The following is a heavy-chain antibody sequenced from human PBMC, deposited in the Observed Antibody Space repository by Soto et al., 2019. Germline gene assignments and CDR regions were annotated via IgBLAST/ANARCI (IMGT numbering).Heavy chain of an antibody. Sequence: GESLKISCAASGFTFSSYWMSWVRQAPGKGLEWVANIKQDGSEKYYVDSVKGRFTISRDNAKNSLYLQMNSLRAGDTAVYYCARDKRPDYWGQGTLVTVSS. J-gene: IGHJ4*02. CDR3: ARDKRPDY. CDR1: GFTFSSYW. V-gene: IGHV3-7*01. CDR2: IKQDGSEK.